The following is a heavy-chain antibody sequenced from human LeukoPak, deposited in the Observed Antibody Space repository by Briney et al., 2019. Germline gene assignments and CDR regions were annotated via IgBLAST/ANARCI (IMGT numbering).Heavy chain of an antibody. CDR1: GGSISSGGYY. V-gene: IGHV4-30-2*01. J-gene: IGHJ4*02. CDR2: IYHSGST. CDR3: ERKHCSSTSCYSY. D-gene: IGHD2-2*02. Sequence: SETLSLTCTVSGGSISSGGYYWSWIRQPPGKGLEWIGYIYHSGSTYYNPSLKSRVTISVDRSKNQFSLKLSSVTAADTAVYYCERKHCSSTSCYSYWGQGTLVTVSS.